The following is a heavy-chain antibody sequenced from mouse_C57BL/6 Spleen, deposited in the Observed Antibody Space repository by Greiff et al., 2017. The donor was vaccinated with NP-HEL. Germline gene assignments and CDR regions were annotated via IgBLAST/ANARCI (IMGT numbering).Heavy chain of an antibody. J-gene: IGHJ1*03. V-gene: IGHV1-80*01. Sequence: VQLQQSGAELVKPGASVKISCKASGYAFSSYWMNWVKQRPGKGLEWIGQIYPGDGDTNSNGKFKGKATLTADKSSSTAYMQLSSLTSEDSAVYFCASGSSYWYFDVWGTGTTVTVSS. CDR1: GYAFSSYW. D-gene: IGHD1-1*01. CDR3: ASGSSYWYFDV. CDR2: IYPGDGDT.